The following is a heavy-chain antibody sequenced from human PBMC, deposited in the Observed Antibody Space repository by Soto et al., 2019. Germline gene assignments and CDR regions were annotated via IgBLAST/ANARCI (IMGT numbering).Heavy chain of an antibody. J-gene: IGHJ4*02. Sequence: QVQLVQSGAEVKKPGSSVKVSCKASGGTFSSYTISWVRQAPGQGLEWMGRIIPILGIANYAQKFQGRVTITADKSTSTAYMELSSLRSEDTAVYYCARARYYYDSSGYYPPFDYWGQGTLVTVSS. CDR2: IIPILGIA. D-gene: IGHD3-22*01. V-gene: IGHV1-69*02. CDR3: ARARYYYDSSGYYPPFDY. CDR1: GGTFSSYT.